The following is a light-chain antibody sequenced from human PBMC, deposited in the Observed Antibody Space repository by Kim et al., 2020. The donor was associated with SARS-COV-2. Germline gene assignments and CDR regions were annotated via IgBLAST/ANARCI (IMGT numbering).Light chain of an antibody. CDR3: QQYNSHPIT. CDR2: GAS. Sequence: DIQMTQSPSSLSASLGDRVTITCRASQGISTNVGWFQQKAGEAPKSLIYGASTLQCGVPSRFSGGGSGRDFTLTISSVHPDDFAIYFCQQYNSHPITFGQGTRLEIK. J-gene: IGKJ5*01. V-gene: IGKV1-16*01. CDR1: QGISTN.